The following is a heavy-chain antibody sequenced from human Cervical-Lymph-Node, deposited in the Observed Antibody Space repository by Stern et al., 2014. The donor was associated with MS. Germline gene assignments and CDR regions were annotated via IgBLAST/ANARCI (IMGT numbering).Heavy chain of an antibody. CDR2: LHWDDDK. V-gene: IGHV2-5*02. CDR3: AHTDYSSALQDAFDV. J-gene: IGHJ3*01. CDR1: GFSLSSNGVG. Sequence: QVTLRESGPTLVKPTQTLTLTCSFSGFSLSSNGVGVVWIRQPPGKALEWLALLHWDDDKRYSPFLKSRLTITKDTSKNQVVLTVTNMDPVDTATYYCAHTDYSSALQDAFDVWGQGTVVTVSS. D-gene: IGHD6-19*01.